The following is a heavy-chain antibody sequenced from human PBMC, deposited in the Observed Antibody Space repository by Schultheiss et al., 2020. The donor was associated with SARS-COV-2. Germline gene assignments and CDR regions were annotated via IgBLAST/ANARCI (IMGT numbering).Heavy chain of an antibody. Sequence: ASVKVSCKASGYTFTSYGISWVRQAPGQGLEWMGWISPHNGNTDYAQNLQGRVTMTTDTSTSTAYMELRSLSSDDTAVYYCARGSHGDSHDYWGQGTLVTVSS. CDR3: ARGSHGDSHDY. CDR2: ISPHNGNT. CDR1: GYTFTSYG. V-gene: IGHV1-18*01. J-gene: IGHJ4*02. D-gene: IGHD4-17*01.